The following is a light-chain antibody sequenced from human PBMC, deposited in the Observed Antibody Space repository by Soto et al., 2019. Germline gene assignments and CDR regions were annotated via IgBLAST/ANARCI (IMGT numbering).Light chain of an antibody. CDR2: DVT. V-gene: IGLV2-8*01. J-gene: IGLJ3*02. CDR3: MCYAGGNNWV. CDR1: SSDVGTHGY. Sequence: QSALTQPPSASGSPGQSVTISCTGTSSDVGTHGYVSWYQQHAGKAPKHMIYDVTKRPSGVPDRFSGSKSANTASLTVSGLQAEDEADYYCMCYAGGNNWVFGGGTKLTVL.